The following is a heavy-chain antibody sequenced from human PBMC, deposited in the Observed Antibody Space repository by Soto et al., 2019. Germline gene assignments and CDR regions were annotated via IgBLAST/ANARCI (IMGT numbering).Heavy chain of an antibody. Sequence: AGGSLRLSCAASGFTFSTYAISWVRQAPGRGLEWVSVISGSGATTYYADSVKGRFTISRDNSKNTLYLQMNSLRAEDTAVYYCAKVAPFHYASGNYWFDPWGQGTLVTVSS. CDR1: GFTFSTYA. J-gene: IGHJ5*02. CDR3: AKVAPFHYASGNYWFDP. D-gene: IGHD3-10*01. V-gene: IGHV3-23*01. CDR2: ISGSGATT.